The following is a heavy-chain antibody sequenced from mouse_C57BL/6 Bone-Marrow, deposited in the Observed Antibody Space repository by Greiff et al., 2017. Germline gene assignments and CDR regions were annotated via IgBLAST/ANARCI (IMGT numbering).Heavy chain of an antibody. CDR1: GFTFSDYG. CDR2: ISSGSSTI. Sequence: EVQLQQSGGGLVKPGGSLKLSCAASGFTFSDYGMHWVRQAPEKGLEWVAYISSGSSTIYYADTVKGRFTISRDNAKNTLFLQMTSLRSEDTAMYYCARRGTTVVSPYWYFDVWGTGTTVTVSS. V-gene: IGHV5-17*01. CDR3: ARRGTTVVSPYWYFDV. J-gene: IGHJ1*03. D-gene: IGHD1-1*01.